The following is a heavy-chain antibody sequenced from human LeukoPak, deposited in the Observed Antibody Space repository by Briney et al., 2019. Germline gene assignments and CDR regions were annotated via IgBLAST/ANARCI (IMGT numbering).Heavy chain of an antibody. CDR2: ISGSGGST. CDR1: GLTFSSYA. V-gene: IGHV3-23*01. J-gene: IGHJ4*02. D-gene: IGHD6-13*01. CDR3: AKDRLGSSWYYFDY. Sequence: PGGSLRLSCAASGLTFSSYAMSWVRQAPGKGLEWVSAISGSGGSTYYADSVKGRFTISRDNSKNTLNLQMNSLRAEDTAVYYCAKDRLGSSWYYFDYWGQGTLVTVSS.